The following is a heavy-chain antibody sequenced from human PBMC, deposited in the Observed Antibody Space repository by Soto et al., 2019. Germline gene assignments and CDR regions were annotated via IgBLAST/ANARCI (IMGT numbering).Heavy chain of an antibody. D-gene: IGHD2-2*01. CDR3: PLVVPADYYYYGMDV. CDR1: GGPISSSSYY. J-gene: IGHJ6*02. CDR2: IYYSGST. Sequence: PSETLSLTCTVSGGPISSSSYYWGWIRQPPGKGLEWIGSIYYSGSTYYNPSLKSRVTISVDTSKNQFSLKLSSVTAADTAVYYCPLVVPADYYYYGMDVWGQGTTVTVSS. V-gene: IGHV4-39*01.